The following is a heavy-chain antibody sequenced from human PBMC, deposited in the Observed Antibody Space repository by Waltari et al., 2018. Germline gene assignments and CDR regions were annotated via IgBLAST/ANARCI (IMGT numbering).Heavy chain of an antibody. J-gene: IGHJ4*02. CDR1: GFGYVLFP. D-gene: IGHD2-15*01. V-gene: IGHV3-21*01. CDR3: ASDPSMQQVAAGGY. Sequence: VLSGAGWFRQGGPGDFPGLPPGFGYVLFPWNWVRQAPGKGLEWVSSIIPNSIKTYYLESVRGRFTISRDNARNSLYLQMDSLRVEDSAVYYCASDPSMQQVAAGGYWGQGTLVTVSS. CDR2: IIPNSIKT.